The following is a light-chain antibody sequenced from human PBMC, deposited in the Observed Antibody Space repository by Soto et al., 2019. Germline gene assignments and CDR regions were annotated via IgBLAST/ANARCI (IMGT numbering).Light chain of an antibody. J-gene: IGKJ4*01. CDR1: QSVSSY. Sequence: EIVLTQSPVTLSLSPGERATLSCRASQSVSSYLAWYQQKPGQAPRLLIYDASNRATGIPARFSGSGSGTDFTITISSLEPEDFAVYYCQHRNYWPRLTFGGGTKVEIK. CDR3: QHRNYWPRLT. CDR2: DAS. V-gene: IGKV3-11*01.